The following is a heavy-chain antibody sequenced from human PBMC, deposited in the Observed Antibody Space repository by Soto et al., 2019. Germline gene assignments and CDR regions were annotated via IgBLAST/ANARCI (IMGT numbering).Heavy chain of an antibody. J-gene: IGHJ4*02. CDR3: ASQNAYIAVAGTDPFDY. CDR1: GGSISSYY. V-gene: IGHV4-4*07. D-gene: IGHD6-19*01. CDR2: IYTSGST. Sequence: SETLSLTCTVSGGSISSYYWSWIRQPAGKGLEWIGRIYTSGSTNYNPSLKSRVTMSVDTSKNQFSLKLSSVTAADTAVYYCASQNAYIAVAGTDPFDYWGQGTLVTVSS.